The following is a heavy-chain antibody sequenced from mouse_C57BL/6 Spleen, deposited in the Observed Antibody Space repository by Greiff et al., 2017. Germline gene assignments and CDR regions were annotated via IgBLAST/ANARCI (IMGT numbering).Heavy chain of an antibody. CDR2: FDPSDSYT. D-gene: IGHD1-1*01. J-gene: IGHJ2*01. CDR3: ASGYYGSSYFDY. Sequence: QVQLQQPGAELVMPGASVKLSCKASGSTFTSYWLHWVKQRPGQGLEWIGEFDPSDSYTNYNQKFKGKSTLTVDKTTSTAYMQLSSLTSEDSAVYYCASGYYGSSYFDYWGQGTTLTVSS. CDR1: GSTFTSYW. V-gene: IGHV1-69*01.